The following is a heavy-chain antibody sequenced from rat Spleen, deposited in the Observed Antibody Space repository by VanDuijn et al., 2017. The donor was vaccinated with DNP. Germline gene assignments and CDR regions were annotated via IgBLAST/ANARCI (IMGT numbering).Heavy chain of an antibody. J-gene: IGHJ2*01. CDR1: GFTFSNYD. V-gene: IGHV5-7*01. CDR2: ISYDGSST. Sequence: EVQLVESGGGLVQPGRSMKLSCAASGFTFSNYDMAWVRQAPKKGLEGVATISYDGSSTYYRDSVKGRFTISRDNAKSTLYLQRDSLRSEDTATYYCARHWDYFDYWGQGVMVTVSS. CDR3: ARHWDYFDY.